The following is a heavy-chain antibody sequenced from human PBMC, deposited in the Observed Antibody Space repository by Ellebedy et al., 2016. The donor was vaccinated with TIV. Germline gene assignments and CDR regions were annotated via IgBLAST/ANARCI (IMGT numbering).Heavy chain of an antibody. Sequence: LRLSCVISGDSVSTDIGWNWIRQSPSRGLEWLGRTYYRSKWNNDYAVSLKSRITINPDTSKNQFSLQLNSVTPEDTAVYYCARGWLGSGMGVWGQGTTVTVSS. CDR1: GDSVSTDIG. CDR2: TYYRSKWNN. J-gene: IGHJ6*02. CDR3: ARGWLGSGMGV. V-gene: IGHV6-1*01. D-gene: IGHD1-26*01.